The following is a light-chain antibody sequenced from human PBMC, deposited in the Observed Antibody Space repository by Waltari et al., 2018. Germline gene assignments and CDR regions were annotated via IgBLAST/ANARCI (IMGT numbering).Light chain of an antibody. CDR2: DAS. J-gene: IGKJ3*01. V-gene: IGKV3-11*01. CDR3: QQRSSWGFT. Sequence: EIVLTQSPATVSLSPGESATLSCRASQSVTTLLAWYQQRPGQAPRPLIDDASNRATGIPARFSGSGFGTGFTLTISNLDPEDSAIYYCQQRSSWGFTFGPGTKVEIK. CDR1: QSVTTL.